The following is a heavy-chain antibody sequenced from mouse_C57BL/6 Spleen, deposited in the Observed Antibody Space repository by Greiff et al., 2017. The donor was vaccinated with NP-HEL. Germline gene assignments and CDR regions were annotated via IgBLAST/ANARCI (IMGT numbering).Heavy chain of an antibody. D-gene: IGHD4-1*01. J-gene: IGHJ4*01. CDR1: GYAFSSYW. Sequence: QVQLQQSGAELVKPGASVKISCKASGYAFSSYWMNWVKQRPGKGLEWIGQIYPGDGDTNYNGKFKGKATLTADKSSSTAYMQLSSLTSEDSAVYFCARPLNWDEDYYAMDYWGQRTSVTVSS. CDR2: IYPGDGDT. V-gene: IGHV1-80*01. CDR3: ARPLNWDEDYYAMDY.